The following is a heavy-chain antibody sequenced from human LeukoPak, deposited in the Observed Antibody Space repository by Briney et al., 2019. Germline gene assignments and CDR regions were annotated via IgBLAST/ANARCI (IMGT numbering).Heavy chain of an antibody. CDR2: IYYSGGT. D-gene: IGHD4-11*01. V-gene: IGHV4-39*07. J-gene: IGHJ6*03. CDR3: ARASGPTYYYYYYMDV. CDR1: GGSISSSSYY. Sequence: SETLSLTCTVSGGSISSSSYYWGWIRQPPGKGLEWMGCIYYSGGTYYNPSLKGRVTISVDTSKNQFSLKLSSVTAADTAVYYCARASGPTYYYYYYMDVWGKGTTVTVSS.